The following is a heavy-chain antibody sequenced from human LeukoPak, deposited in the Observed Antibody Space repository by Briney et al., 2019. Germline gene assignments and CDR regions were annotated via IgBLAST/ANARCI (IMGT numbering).Heavy chain of an antibody. CDR3: TRGSRYCDSTSCPYYYMDV. D-gene: IGHD2-2*01. J-gene: IGHJ6*03. Sequence: GRSLRLSCTASGFNFGDYAMSWVRQAPGKGLEWVGFIRSKVYGGTTEYAASVKGRFTISRDDSKSIAYLQMNSLKTEDTAVYYCTRGSRYCDSTSCPYYYMDVWGKGTTVTVSS. V-gene: IGHV3-49*04. CDR1: GFNFGDYA. CDR2: IRSKVYGGTT.